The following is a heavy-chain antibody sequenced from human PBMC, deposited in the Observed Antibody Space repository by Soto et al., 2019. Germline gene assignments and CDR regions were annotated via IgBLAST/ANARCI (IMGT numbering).Heavy chain of an antibody. J-gene: IGHJ4*02. CDR3: ARGGGWVGEASFDT. V-gene: IGHV1-3*01. Sequence: QVQLEQSGAEVKKPGASVKVSCQTSGYTFTSYTLHWVRQAPGQGLEWLGWINAGNGREKYSQRFQDRVSLSTDRPTTPAYMEIRSLRSEDTAVYYCARGGGWVGEASFDTWGQGTLVIVSS. CDR2: INAGNGRE. D-gene: IGHD3-10*01. CDR1: GYTFTSYT.